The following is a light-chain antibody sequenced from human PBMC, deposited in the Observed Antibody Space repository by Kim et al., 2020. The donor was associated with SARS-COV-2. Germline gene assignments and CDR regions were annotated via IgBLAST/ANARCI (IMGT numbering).Light chain of an antibody. CDR2: SNN. CDR3: SAWDNSLSAVL. V-gene: IGLV10-54*04. CDR1: SNNVGKDG. J-gene: IGLJ2*01. Sequence: LTQPPSVSKGLRQTATLTCTVNSNNVGKDGAGWLQQHQGHPPKLLFYSNNNRPSGISERFSASRSGSTASLTITGLQPEDEADYYCSAWDNSLSAVLFSGGTQLTVL.